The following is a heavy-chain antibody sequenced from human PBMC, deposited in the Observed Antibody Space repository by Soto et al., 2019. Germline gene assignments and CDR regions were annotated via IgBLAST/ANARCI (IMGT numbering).Heavy chain of an antibody. V-gene: IGHV3-23*01. CDR1: GFTFSSYA. CDR3: AKDGMVRGVILISPYYFDY. CDR2: ISGSGGST. D-gene: IGHD3-10*01. J-gene: IGHJ4*02. Sequence: GGSVRLSCAASGFTFSSYAMSWVRQAPGKGLEWVSAISGSGGSTYYADSVKGRFTISRDNSKNTLYLQMNSLRAEDTAVYYCAKDGMVRGVILISPYYFDYWGQGTLVTVSS.